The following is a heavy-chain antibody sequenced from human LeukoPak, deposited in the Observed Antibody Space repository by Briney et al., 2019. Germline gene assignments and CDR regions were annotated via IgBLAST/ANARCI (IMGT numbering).Heavy chain of an antibody. J-gene: IGHJ1*01. CDR3: AKLGDSSGYFTTSEYFQH. CDR2: ISGSGGST. Sequence: GGSLRLSCAASGFTFSGYAMSWVRQAPGKGLEWVSAISGSGGSTYYADSVKGRFTISRDNSKNTLYLQMNSLRAEDTAVYYCAKLGDSSGYFTTSEYFQHWGQGTLVTVSS. D-gene: IGHD3-22*01. CDR1: GFTFSGYA. V-gene: IGHV3-23*01.